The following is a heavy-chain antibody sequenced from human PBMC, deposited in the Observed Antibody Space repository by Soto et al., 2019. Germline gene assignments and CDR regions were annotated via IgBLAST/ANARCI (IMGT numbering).Heavy chain of an antibody. Sequence: EVQLVESGGGLVQPGRSLRLSCAASGFTFDDYAMHWVRQAPGKGLEWVSGISWNSGSIGYAVSVKGRFTISRDNAKNSLYLQMNSLRAEDTALYYCAKDMRRRYCSGGSCSNWFDPWGQGTLVTVSS. D-gene: IGHD2-15*01. V-gene: IGHV3-9*01. CDR3: AKDMRRRYCSGGSCSNWFDP. J-gene: IGHJ5*02. CDR1: GFTFDDYA. CDR2: ISWNSGSI.